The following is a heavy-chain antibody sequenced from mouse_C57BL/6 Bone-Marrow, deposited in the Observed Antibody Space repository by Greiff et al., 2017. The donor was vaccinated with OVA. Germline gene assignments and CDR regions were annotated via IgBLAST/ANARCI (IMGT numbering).Heavy chain of an antibody. CDR2: ISSGGSYT. J-gene: IGHJ4*01. CDR3: ARQDWDGAMDY. D-gene: IGHD4-1*01. Sequence: EVKLEESGGDLVKPGGSLKLSCAASGFTFSSYGMSWVRQTPDKRLEWVATISSGGSYTYYPDSVKGRFTISRDNAKNTLYLQMSSLKSEDTAMYYCARQDWDGAMDYWGQGTSVTVSS. V-gene: IGHV5-6*02. CDR1: GFTFSSYG.